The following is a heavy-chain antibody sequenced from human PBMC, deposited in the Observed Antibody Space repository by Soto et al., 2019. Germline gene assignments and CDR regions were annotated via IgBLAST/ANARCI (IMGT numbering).Heavy chain of an antibody. V-gene: IGHV3-30*18. CDR2: ISYDGNYK. CDR3: AKGLTRVSSWLDS. J-gene: IGHJ4*02. CDR1: GFTFSRYC. Sequence: GGSLRLSCAASGFTFSRYCIHWVRQAPGKGLEWVALISYDGNYKYFVDSVKCLFSISRDNSKDTVTLQMNSLRPEDTAIYYCAKGLTRVSSWLDSWGPGTLVTVSS. D-gene: IGHD6-13*01.